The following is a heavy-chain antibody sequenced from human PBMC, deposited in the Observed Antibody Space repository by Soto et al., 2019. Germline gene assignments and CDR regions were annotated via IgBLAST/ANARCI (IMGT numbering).Heavy chain of an antibody. J-gene: IGHJ4*02. CDR2: INHSGST. CDR1: GGSISSYY. CDR3: ARVRRMVYATDRGGYFDY. Sequence: SETLSLTCTVSGGSISSYYWSWIRQPPGKGLEWIGEINHSGSTNYNPSLKSRVTISVDTSKNQFSLKLSSVTAADTAVYYCARVRRMVYATDRGGYFDYWGQGTLVTVSS. D-gene: IGHD2-8*01. V-gene: IGHV4-34*01.